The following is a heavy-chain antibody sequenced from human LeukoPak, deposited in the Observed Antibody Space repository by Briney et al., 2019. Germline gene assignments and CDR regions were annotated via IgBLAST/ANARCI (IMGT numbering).Heavy chain of an antibody. D-gene: IGHD5-12*01. V-gene: IGHV3-74*03. CDR2: INSDGFGT. CDR3: AREGRVSGYDFDF. CDR1: GFTLSSYW. J-gene: IGHJ4*02. Sequence: GGSLRLSCAASGFTLSSYWMPWVRQAPGKGLVWVSRINSDGFGTTYADSVKGRFTISRDNAKNTLFLQMNSLRVEDTAVYYCAREGRVSGYDFDFWGQGTLVTVSS.